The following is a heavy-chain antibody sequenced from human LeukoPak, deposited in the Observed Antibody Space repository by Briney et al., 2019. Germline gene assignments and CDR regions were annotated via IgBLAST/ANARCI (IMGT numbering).Heavy chain of an antibody. CDR1: GFTFSRYV. Sequence: GGSLRLSCGASGFTFSRYVMSWVRQVPGKDLEWVSSISVTGGNTYYAESVKGRFTISRDNSMDTLFLQMNSLRAEDTAIYYCAKDWGTWNLPFFKLDFWGQGALVTVSS. J-gene: IGHJ4*02. CDR2: ISVTGGNT. D-gene: IGHD1-1*01. V-gene: IGHV3-23*01. CDR3: AKDWGTWNLPFFKLDF.